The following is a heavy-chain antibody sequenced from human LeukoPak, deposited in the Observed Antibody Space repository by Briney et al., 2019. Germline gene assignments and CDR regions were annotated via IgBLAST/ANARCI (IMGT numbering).Heavy chain of an antibody. V-gene: IGHV4-61*02. CDR3: ARSPGYYDFWSGYFDY. CDR2: IYTSGST. D-gene: IGHD3-3*01. J-gene: IGHJ4*02. Sequence: PSETLSLTCTVSGGSISSGSYYWSWIRQPAGKGLEWIGRIYTSGSTNYNPSLKSRVTISVDPSKNQFSLKLSSVTAADTAVYYCARSPGYYDFWSGYFDYWGQGTLVTVSS. CDR1: GGSISSGSYY.